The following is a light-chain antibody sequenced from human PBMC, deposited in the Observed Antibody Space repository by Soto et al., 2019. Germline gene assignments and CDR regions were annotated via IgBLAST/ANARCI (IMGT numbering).Light chain of an antibody. V-gene: IGKV3D-15*01. Sequence: EIVMTQSPATLSVSPGERATLSCRASQSFRGLLAWYQQKPGQAPRLLIYDASSRPTDIPARFSGSGSGTEFTLTISSLQSEDFALYYCQQYNDWITFGQGTRLEIK. CDR3: QQYNDWIT. CDR2: DAS. J-gene: IGKJ5*01. CDR1: QSFRGL.